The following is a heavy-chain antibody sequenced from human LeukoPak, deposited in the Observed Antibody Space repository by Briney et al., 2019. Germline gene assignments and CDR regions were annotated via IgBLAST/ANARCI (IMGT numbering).Heavy chain of an antibody. CDR2: ISYDGSNK. CDR3: AKEAGVVVVVASTFAFDY. J-gene: IGHJ4*02. V-gene: IGHV3-30*18. D-gene: IGHD2-15*01. Sequence: QPGGSLRLSCAASGFTVSSNYMSWVRQAPGKGLEWVAVISYDGSNKYYADSVKGRFTISRDNSKNTLYLQMNSLRAEDTAVYYCAKEAGVVVVVASTFAFDYWGQGTLVTVSS. CDR1: GFTVSSNY.